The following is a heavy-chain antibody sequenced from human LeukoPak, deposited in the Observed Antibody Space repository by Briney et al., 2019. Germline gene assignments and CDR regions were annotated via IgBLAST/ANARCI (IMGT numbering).Heavy chain of an antibody. V-gene: IGHV3-11*01. J-gene: IGHJ6*03. CDR1: GFMFSDYY. CDR2: ISSSGNII. CDR3: ARNGPAEDYYYYYYMDV. D-gene: IGHD2-2*01. Sequence: PGGSLRLSCAASGFMFSDYYMSWIRQAPGKGLEWVSYISSSGNIIYYADSVKGRFTISRDNAKNSLYLQMNSLRAEDTALYYCARNGPAEDYYYYYYMDVWGKGTTVTVSS.